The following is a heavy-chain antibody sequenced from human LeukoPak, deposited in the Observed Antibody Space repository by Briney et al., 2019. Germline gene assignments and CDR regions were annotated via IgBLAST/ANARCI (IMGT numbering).Heavy chain of an antibody. J-gene: IGHJ6*02. CDR2: ISAYNGNT. CDR3: ARDKDYYYHGMDV. V-gene: IGHV1-18*01. Sequence: ASVKVSCKASGYTFTSYGISWVRQAPGQGLEWMGWISAYNGNTNYAQKLQGRVTMTTDTSTSTAYMELSSLRSEDTAVYYCARDKDYYYHGMDVWGQGTTVTVSS. CDR1: GYTFTSYG.